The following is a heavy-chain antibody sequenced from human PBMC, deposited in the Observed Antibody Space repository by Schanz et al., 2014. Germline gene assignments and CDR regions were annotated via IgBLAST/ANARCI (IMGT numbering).Heavy chain of an antibody. J-gene: IGHJ6*02. V-gene: IGHV4-28*03. D-gene: IGHD4-17*01. CDR3: ARDRGMTTSDYYYGMDV. CDR2: IYSSGST. CDR1: GYSINTSDW. Sequence: QVQLQESGPGLVKPSDTLSLTCAVSGYSINTSDWWGWIRQPPGKGLEWIGYIYSSGSTYYNPSLKSRVSMSVATAKNQFSLKLTPVAAADTAVYYCARDRGMTTSDYYYGMDVWGQGTTVTVSS.